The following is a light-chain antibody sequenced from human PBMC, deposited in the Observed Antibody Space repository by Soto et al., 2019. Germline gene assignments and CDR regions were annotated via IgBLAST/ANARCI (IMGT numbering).Light chain of an antibody. CDR2: DVT. CDR3: SSHAGTYPGV. J-gene: IGLJ3*02. Sequence: QSALTQPRSVSGSPGQSVTISCTGTSSDVGGHNFVSWYQQLPGKAPKLMIYDVTKRPSGVPDRFSGSKSGNTASPTISGLQAEDEADYYCSSHAGTYPGVFGGGTKLTVL. V-gene: IGLV2-11*01. CDR1: SSDVGGHNF.